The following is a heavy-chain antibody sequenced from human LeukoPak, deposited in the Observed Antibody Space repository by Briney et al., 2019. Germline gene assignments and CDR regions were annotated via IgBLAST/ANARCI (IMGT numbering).Heavy chain of an antibody. CDR2: ISYHGINE. J-gene: IGHJ4*02. D-gene: IGHD5-18*01. Sequence: GGSLRLSCAASGFSFSDYNMHWVRQAPGKGLEWMAVISYHGINEYYADSVKGRFTISRDNSKSTLHLQMNSLRAEDTAVYYCATSPVYSYGHPYYFDYWGQGTLVTVSS. V-gene: IGHV3-30*03. CDR1: GFSFSDYN. CDR3: ATSPVYSYGHPYYFDY.